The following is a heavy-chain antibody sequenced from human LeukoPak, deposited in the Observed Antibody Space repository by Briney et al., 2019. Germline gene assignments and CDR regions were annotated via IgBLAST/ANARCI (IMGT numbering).Heavy chain of an antibody. J-gene: IGHJ4*02. CDR2: LSYDGSDE. CDR1: GFTFSSYA. CDR3: ARDQGATLVRGVTPYLDY. D-gene: IGHD3-10*01. Sequence: GGSLRLSCEASGFTFSSYAMHWVRQAPGRGVEWVSILSYDGSDEKSADSVKGRFTISRDNAKNMVFLQMNSLRAEDTAVYYCARDQGATLVRGVTPYLDYWGQGTLVSVSS. V-gene: IGHV3-30*01.